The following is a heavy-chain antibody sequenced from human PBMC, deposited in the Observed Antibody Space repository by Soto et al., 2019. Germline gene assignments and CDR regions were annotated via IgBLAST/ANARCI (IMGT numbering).Heavy chain of an antibody. CDR2: IWYDGSNK. Sequence: GGSLRLSCAASGFTFSSYGMHWVRQAPGKGLEWVAVIWYDGSNKYYADSVKGRFTISRDNSKNTLYLQMNSLRAEDTAVYYCAREGTGGSYWPQGRMDVWGQGTTVTVSS. CDR3: AREGTGGSYWPQGRMDV. CDR1: GFTFSSYG. D-gene: IGHD1-26*01. V-gene: IGHV3-33*01. J-gene: IGHJ6*02.